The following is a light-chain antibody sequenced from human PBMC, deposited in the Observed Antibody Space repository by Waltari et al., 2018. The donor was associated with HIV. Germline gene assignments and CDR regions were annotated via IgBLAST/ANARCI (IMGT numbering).Light chain of an antibody. CDR3: SSYTSSSTGVV. CDR1: SSDVGGYNY. J-gene: IGLJ2*01. CDR2: DVS. V-gene: IGLV2-14*03. Sequence: QSALTQPASVSGSPGQSITISCTGTSSDVGGYNYVSWYQQHPGKAPKLMIYDVSNRPSGVSNRFSGSKSGNTASLTISGLQAEDEADYYCSSYTSSSTGVVFGGGTKLTVL.